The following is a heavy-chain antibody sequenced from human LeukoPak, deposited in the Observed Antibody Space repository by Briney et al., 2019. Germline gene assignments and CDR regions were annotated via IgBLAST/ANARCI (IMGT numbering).Heavy chain of an antibody. Sequence: GGSLRLSCAASGFTFSSYWMSWVRQAPGKGLEWVANINKDGGEKYYVDSVKGRFTISRDNAKNSLYLQMNNLRVEDTAVYYCARAGSHWHYVYWGQGTVVTVSS. V-gene: IGHV3-7*01. J-gene: IGHJ4*02. CDR2: INKDGGEK. CDR1: GFTFSSYW. D-gene: IGHD3-10*01. CDR3: ARAGSHWHYVY.